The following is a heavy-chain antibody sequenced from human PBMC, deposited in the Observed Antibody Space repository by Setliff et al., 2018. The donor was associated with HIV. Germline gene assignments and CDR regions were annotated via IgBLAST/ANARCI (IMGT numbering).Heavy chain of an antibody. D-gene: IGHD3-10*01. CDR2: INAGNGHT. CDR3: ARDRGYGSGSYYADNWFDP. V-gene: IGHV1-3*01. CDR1: GFTFSYYA. Sequence: GGSLRLSCAASGFTFSYYAVHWVRQAPGQRLEWMGRINAGNGHTEYSQNFQDRITFTRDTSASTVYMEFTSLRSEDTAVYYCARDRGYGSGSYYADNWFDPWGQGTLVTVSS. J-gene: IGHJ5*02.